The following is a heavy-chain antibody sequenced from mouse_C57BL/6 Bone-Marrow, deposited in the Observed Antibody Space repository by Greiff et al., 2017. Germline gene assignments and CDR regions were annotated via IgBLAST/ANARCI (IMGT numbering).Heavy chain of an antibody. CDR3: ARRGVTTEAWFAY. CDR1: GYTFTDYN. V-gene: IGHV1-18*01. D-gene: IGHD2-2*01. Sequence: VQLKQSGPELVKPGASVKIPCKASGYTFTDYNMDWVKQSPGKSLEWIGDINPNNGGTIYNQKFKGKATLTVDKSSSTAYMAHRSLTSEDTAVYYCARRGVTTEAWFAYGGQGTLVTVSA. CDR2: INPNNGGT. J-gene: IGHJ3*01.